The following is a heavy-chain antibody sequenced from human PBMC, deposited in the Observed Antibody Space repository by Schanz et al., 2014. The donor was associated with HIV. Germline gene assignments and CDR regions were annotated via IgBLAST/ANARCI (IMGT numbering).Heavy chain of an antibody. CDR1: GFSFSKFG. Sequence: QVRLVESGGGVVQPGTSVRLSCAASGFSFSKFGMHWVRQAPGKGREWVAIIWYDGSQTRYTGSVKGRFTISRDNSKNILYLQMNSVRPEDTAVYFCAKGATRPDYFDSWGQGTLVTVSS. D-gene: IGHD1-26*01. CDR3: AKGATRPDYFDS. CDR2: IWYDGSQT. J-gene: IGHJ4*02. V-gene: IGHV3-33*03.